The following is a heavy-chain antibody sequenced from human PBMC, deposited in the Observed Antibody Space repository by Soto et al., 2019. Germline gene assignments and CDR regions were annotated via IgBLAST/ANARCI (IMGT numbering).Heavy chain of an antibody. CDR2: IYYSGST. V-gene: IGHV4-39*01. Sequence: SETLSLTCTVSGGCISSSSYYWGWIRQPPGKGLEWIGSIYYSGSTYYNPSLKSRVTISVGTSKNQFSLKLSSVTAADTAVYYCARRHCISTSCYENWFDHWGQGTLVTVSS. CDR1: GGCISSSSYY. CDR3: ARRHCISTSCYENWFDH. J-gene: IGHJ5*02. D-gene: IGHD2-2*01.